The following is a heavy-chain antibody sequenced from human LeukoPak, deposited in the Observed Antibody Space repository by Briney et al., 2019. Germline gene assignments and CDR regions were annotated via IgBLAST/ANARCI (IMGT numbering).Heavy chain of an antibody. Sequence: SETLSLTCTVSGGSIRSYYWSWIRQPPGKGLEWIGYIYYSGSTNYNPSLKSRVTISVDMSKNQFSLKLSSVTAADTALYYCARHRYCSSTSCYPGTYFDYWGQGSLVTVSS. CDR3: ARHRYCSSTSCYPGTYFDY. V-gene: IGHV4-59*08. CDR1: GGSIRSYY. CDR2: IYYSGST. J-gene: IGHJ4*02. D-gene: IGHD2-2*01.